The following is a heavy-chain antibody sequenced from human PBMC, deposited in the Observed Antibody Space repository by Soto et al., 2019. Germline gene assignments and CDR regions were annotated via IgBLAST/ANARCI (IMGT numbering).Heavy chain of an antibody. CDR1: GFTVSSNY. V-gene: IGHV3-53*01. D-gene: IGHD3-22*01. Sequence: GGSLRLSCAASGFTVSSNYMSWVRQAPGKGLEWVSVIYSGGSPYYEDSVKGRFTISRENSKNTLYLQMNSLRAEDTSVYDCASYYYGSSGSEYDYWGQGTLVTVSS. CDR2: IYSGGSP. J-gene: IGHJ4*02. CDR3: ASYYYGSSGSEYDY.